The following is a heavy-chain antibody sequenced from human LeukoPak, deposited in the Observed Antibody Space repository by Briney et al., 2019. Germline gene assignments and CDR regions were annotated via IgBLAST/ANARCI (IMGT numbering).Heavy chain of an antibody. CDR1: GFTFSDYT. CDR2: ISIGSGTI. J-gene: IGHJ5*02. Sequence: PGGSLRLSCAASGFTFSDYTMNWVRQAPGKGLEWISYISIGSGTIYYAGSVEGRFTISRDNARNSLYLQMNSLRAEDTAVYYCARGPPLFDPWGQGTLVTVSS. CDR3: ARGPPLFDP. V-gene: IGHV3-48*01.